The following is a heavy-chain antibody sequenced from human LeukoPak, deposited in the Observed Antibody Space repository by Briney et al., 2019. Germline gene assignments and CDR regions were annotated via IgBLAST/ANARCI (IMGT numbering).Heavy chain of an antibody. CDR2: INSDGVST. V-gene: IGHV3-74*01. D-gene: IGHD3-3*01. CDR3: ASITIFGVVIRGGAFDI. CDR1: GFTLSSYW. J-gene: IGHJ3*02. Sequence: PGGSLRLSCATSGFTLSSYWKHWVRQVPGKGLEWLSRINSDGVSTSYADSVKGRFTISRDNAKNTLYLQMNSLRAEDTAVYYCASITIFGVVIRGGAFDIWGQGTMVTVSS.